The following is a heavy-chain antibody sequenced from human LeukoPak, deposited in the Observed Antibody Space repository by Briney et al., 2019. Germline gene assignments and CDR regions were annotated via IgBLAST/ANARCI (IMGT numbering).Heavy chain of an antibody. CDR1: GFSFSSYG. CDR3: ARDPDYGDLDY. J-gene: IGHJ4*02. CDR2: INSDGSST. D-gene: IGHD4-17*01. Sequence: GGSLRLSCAASGFSFSSYGMHWVRQAPGKGLVWVSRINSDGSSTSYADSVKGRFTISRDNAKNTLYLQMNSLRAEDTAVYYCARDPDYGDLDYWGQGTLVTVSS. V-gene: IGHV3-74*01.